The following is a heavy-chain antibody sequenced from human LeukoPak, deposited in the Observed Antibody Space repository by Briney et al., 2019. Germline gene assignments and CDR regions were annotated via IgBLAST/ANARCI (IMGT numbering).Heavy chain of an antibody. J-gene: IGHJ4*02. CDR3: ARRPKWLFTVDY. V-gene: IGHV4-34*01. Sequence: PSETLSLTCTVSGGSITSYYWSWIRQPPGKGLEWIGEINHSGSTNYNPSLKSRVTISVDTSKNQFSLKLSSVTAADTAVYYCARRPKWLFTVDYWGQGTLVTVSS. CDR2: INHSGST. D-gene: IGHD3-22*01. CDR1: GGSITSYY.